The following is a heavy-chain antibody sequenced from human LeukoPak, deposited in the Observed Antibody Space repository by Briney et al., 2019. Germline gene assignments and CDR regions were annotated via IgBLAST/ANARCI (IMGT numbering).Heavy chain of an antibody. V-gene: IGHV3-48*01. CDR2: ITRSSSAK. Sequence: GGSLRLSCAASGFTFTSYSMSWVRQAPGKGLEWVSYITRSSSAKFYADSVKGRFTISRDNAENLLYLQMNSLRAEDTAVYYCTRDQEGSDYWGQGTLVTVSS. CDR3: TRDQEGSDY. J-gene: IGHJ4*02. CDR1: GFTFTSYS.